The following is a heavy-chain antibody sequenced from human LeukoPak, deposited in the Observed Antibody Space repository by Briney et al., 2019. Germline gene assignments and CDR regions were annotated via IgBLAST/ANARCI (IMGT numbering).Heavy chain of an antibody. CDR2: IYYSGST. CDR3: ARAEAEWWLVDY. J-gene: IGHJ4*02. D-gene: IGHD2-15*01. Sequence: SETLSLTCTVSGGSISSSSYYWGWIRQPPGKGLEWIGSIYYSGSTYYNPSLKSRVTISVDTSKNQFSLKLSSVTAADTAVYYCARAEAEWWLVDYWGQGTLVTVSS. V-gene: IGHV4-39*07. CDR1: GGSISSSSYY.